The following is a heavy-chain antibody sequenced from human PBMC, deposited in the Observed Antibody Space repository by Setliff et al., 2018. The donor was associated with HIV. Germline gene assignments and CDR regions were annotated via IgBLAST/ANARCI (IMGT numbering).Heavy chain of an antibody. V-gene: IGHV3-9*01. CDR2: INWNSVSR. J-gene: IGHJ4*02. Sequence: GGSLRLSCEASGFTFDDYAMHWGRQAPGKGLEWVAGINWNSVSRAYADSVQGRFTISRDNAKNLVYLEMNSLRPEDTAVYYCANMQWASNAWYSFDYWGQGALVTVSS. CDR1: GFTFDDYA. D-gene: IGHD6-19*01. CDR3: ANMQWASNAWYSFDY.